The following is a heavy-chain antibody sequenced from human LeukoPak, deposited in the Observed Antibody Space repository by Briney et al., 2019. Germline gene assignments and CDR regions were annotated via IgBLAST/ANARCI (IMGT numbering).Heavy chain of an antibody. D-gene: IGHD1-26*01. CDR1: GDSVSSNSAA. V-gene: IGHV6-1*01. J-gene: IGHJ4*02. CDR3: ARGGGSYYHY. CDR2: TYYRSKWFH. Sequence: SQTLSLTCAISGDSVSSNSAAWNWIRQSPSRGLEWLGRTYYRSKWFHEYAPSVKSRITINPDTSKNQFSLQLNSVTPEDTALYFCARGGGSYYHYWGQGVLVTVSS.